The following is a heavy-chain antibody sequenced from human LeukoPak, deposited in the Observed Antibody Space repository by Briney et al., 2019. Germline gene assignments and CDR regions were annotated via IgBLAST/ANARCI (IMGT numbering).Heavy chain of an antibody. CDR1: GCTFISYA. V-gene: IGHV1-69*06. CDR2: IIPIFGTA. Sequence: SVKVSCKAPGCTFISYAISWVRQAPGQGLEWMGVIIPIFGTANYAQKFQGRVTITADKSTSTAYMELSGLRSEDTAVYYCARAPYDGSGYCLPSDWYFDLWGRGTLVTVSS. J-gene: IGHJ2*01. CDR3: ARAPYDGSGYCLPSDWYFDL. D-gene: IGHD3-22*01.